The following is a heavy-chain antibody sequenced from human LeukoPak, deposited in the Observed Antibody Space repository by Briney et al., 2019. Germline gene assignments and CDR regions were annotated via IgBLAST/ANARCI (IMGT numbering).Heavy chain of an antibody. CDR2: ISAYNGNT. CDR1: GYTFTNDD. Sequence: ASVKVSCKASGYTFTNDDINWVRQAPGQGLEWMGWISAYNGNTNYAQKLQGRVTMTTDTSTSTAYVELRSLRSDDTAVYYCARGIAVAGPLDYWGQGTLVTVSS. D-gene: IGHD6-19*01. V-gene: IGHV1-18*01. CDR3: ARGIAVAGPLDY. J-gene: IGHJ4*02.